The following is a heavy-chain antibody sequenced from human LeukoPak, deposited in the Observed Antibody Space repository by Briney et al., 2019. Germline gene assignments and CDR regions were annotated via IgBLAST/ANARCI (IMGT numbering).Heavy chain of an antibody. V-gene: IGHV3-21*04. CDR2: ISPTGDYI. Sequence: GGSLRLSCAASGFTFSRYNINWVRQSPGKGLEWVSSISPTGDYIYYADSIKGRFTISRDNGKNSVFLQMNSLRAEDTAMYYCVRDSGWYRFDYWGQGTLVTVSA. CDR3: VRDSGWYRFDY. CDR1: GFTFSRYN. D-gene: IGHD6-13*01. J-gene: IGHJ4*02.